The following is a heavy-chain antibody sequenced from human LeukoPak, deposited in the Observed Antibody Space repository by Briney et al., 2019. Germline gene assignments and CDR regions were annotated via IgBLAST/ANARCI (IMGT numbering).Heavy chain of an antibody. V-gene: IGHV3-23*01. D-gene: IGHD2-8*01. Sequence: GGSLRLSCAASGFTFSSYAMSWVRQAPGKGLEWVSAISGSGGSTYYADSVKGRFTISRDNSKNTLYLQMNSLRAEDTAVYYCAKMLGYCTNGVCYFDYWGQGTLVTVSS. J-gene: IGHJ4*02. CDR2: ISGSGGST. CDR1: GFTFSSYA. CDR3: AKMLGYCTNGVCYFDY.